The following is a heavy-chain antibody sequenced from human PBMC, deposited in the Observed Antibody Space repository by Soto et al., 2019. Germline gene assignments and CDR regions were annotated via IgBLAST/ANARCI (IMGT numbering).Heavy chain of an antibody. CDR2: INHSGST. Sequence: SETLSLTCAVYGGSFSGYDWSWIRQPPGKGLEWIGEINHSGSTNYNPSLKSRVTISVDTSKNQFSLKLSSVTAADTAVYYCARRTGYSSSWYFQHWGQGTLVTVSS. CDR3: ARRTGYSSSWYFQH. D-gene: IGHD6-13*01. CDR1: GGSFSGYD. V-gene: IGHV4-34*01. J-gene: IGHJ1*01.